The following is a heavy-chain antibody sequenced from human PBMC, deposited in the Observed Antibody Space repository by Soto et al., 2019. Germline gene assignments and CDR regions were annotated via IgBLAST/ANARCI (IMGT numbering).Heavy chain of an antibody. D-gene: IGHD1-1*01. Sequence: EVQLLESGGGLVKPGGSLRLSCAASGFTFSSYTMNWVRQAPGKGLEWVSSITSSSSAIYYADSVRGRFTISRDNAKNSLYLQMNSLRAEDAAVYYCARDTNTGTYHFNYWGQGTLVTVSS. CDR2: ITSSSSAI. CDR3: ARDTNTGTYHFNY. J-gene: IGHJ4*02. CDR1: GFTFSSYT. V-gene: IGHV3-21*01.